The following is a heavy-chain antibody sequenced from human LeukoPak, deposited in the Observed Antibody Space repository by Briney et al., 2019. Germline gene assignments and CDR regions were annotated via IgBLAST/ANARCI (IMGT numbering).Heavy chain of an antibody. J-gene: IGHJ2*01. D-gene: IGHD3-10*01. CDR1: GFTFSSYE. CDR3: ASGYGSGSYYKGYWYFDL. V-gene: IGHV3-48*03. CDR2: ISSSGSTI. Sequence: PGGSLRLSCAASGFTFSSYEMNCVRQAPGKGLEWVSYISSSGSTIYYADSVKGRFTISRDNAKNSLYLQMNSLRGEDTAVYYCASGYGSGSYYKGYWYFDLWGRGTLVTVSS.